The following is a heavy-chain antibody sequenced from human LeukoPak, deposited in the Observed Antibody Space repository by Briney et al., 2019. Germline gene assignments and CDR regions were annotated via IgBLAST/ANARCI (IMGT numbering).Heavy chain of an antibody. CDR2: IGSGGEST. V-gene: IGHV3-23*01. J-gene: IGHJ4*02. Sequence: PGGSLRPSCSASGFTFSNFAMSWVRQAPGKGLEWVSAIGSGGESTYYADSVKGRFTISRDNSKNTLSLQVNGLRAEDSAVYYCAKGSQGWPYFFDYWGQGTLVTVSS. CDR1: GFTFSNFA. D-gene: IGHD6-19*01. CDR3: AKGSQGWPYFFDY.